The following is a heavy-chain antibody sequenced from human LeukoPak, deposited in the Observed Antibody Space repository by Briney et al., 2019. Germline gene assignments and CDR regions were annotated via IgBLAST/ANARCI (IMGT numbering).Heavy chain of an antibody. V-gene: IGHV1-2*02. D-gene: IGHD3-9*01. CDR1: GYTFIDYF. Sequence: ASVKISCKASGYTFIDYFVHWVRQAPGHGLEWMGWINPKSGGANYAQNFQGRVSMTRDTSLSAAYLEVSGLRSDDTAVYYCARALRTDILTTDYWGQGTLVTVSS. CDR3: ARALRTDILTTDY. J-gene: IGHJ4*02. CDR2: INPKSGGA.